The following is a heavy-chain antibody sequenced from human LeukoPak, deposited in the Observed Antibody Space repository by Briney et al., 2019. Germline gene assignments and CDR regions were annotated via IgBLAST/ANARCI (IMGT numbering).Heavy chain of an antibody. D-gene: IGHD2-15*01. CDR1: GFTFSSYW. Sequence: GGSLRLSCAASGFTFSSYWMHWVRQAPGKGLVWVSRINSDGSSTSYADSVKGRFTISRDDAKNTLYLQMNSLRAEDTAVYYCARDNPHCSGGSCYSAGYDGMDVWGQGTTVTVSS. V-gene: IGHV3-74*01. CDR3: ARDNPHCSGGSCYSAGYDGMDV. J-gene: IGHJ6*02. CDR2: INSDGSST.